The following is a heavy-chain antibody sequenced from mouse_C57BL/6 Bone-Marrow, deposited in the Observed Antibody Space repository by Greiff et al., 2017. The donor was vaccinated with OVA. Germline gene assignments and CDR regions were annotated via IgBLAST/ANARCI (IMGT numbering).Heavy chain of an antibody. CDR2: IHPNSGST. D-gene: IGHD3-3*01. J-gene: IGHJ1*03. CDR3: ARGGTSYWYFDV. V-gene: IGHV1-64*01. CDR1: GYTFTSYW. Sequence: VKLQQPGAELVKPGASVKLSCKASGYTFTSYWMHWVKQRPGQGLEWIGMIHPNSGSTNYNEKFKSKATLTVDKSSSTAYMQLSSLTSEDSAVYYCARGGTSYWYFDVWGTGTTVTVSS.